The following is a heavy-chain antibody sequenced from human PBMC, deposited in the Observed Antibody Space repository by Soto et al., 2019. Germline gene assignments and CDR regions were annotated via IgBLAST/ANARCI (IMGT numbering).Heavy chain of an antibody. V-gene: IGHV4-31*03. Sequence: SETLSLTCTVSGGSISSGGYYWSWIRQHPGKGLEWIGYIYYSGSTYYNPSLKSRVTISVDTSKNQFSLKLSSVTAADTAVYYCAREPRYCSSTSCYTGLMDVWGQGTTVTVSS. CDR1: GGSISSGGYY. D-gene: IGHD2-2*02. J-gene: IGHJ6*02. CDR3: AREPRYCSSTSCYTGLMDV. CDR2: IYYSGST.